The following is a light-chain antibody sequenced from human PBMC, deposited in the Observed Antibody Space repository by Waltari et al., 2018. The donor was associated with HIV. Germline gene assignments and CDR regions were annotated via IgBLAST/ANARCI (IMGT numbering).Light chain of an antibody. V-gene: IGKV3-20*01. CDR1: QSVSSTY. CDR2: GAS. Sequence: EVVLTQSPGTLPLSPGDRATLACRPSQSVSSTYLAWNQQRPGQAPRLLIYGASHRATGIPDRFNGSGSGTDFVLTISRLETEDFAMYYCHLYDNSPQLTFGGGTKVEIK. J-gene: IGKJ4*01. CDR3: HLYDNSPQLT.